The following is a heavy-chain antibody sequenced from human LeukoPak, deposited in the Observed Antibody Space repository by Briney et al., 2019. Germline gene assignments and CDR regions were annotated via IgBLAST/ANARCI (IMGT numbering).Heavy chain of an antibody. CDR1: GGTFSSYA. CDR2: IIPIFGTA. CDR3: ASPKIMVVTAPLDY. Sequence: ASVKVSCKASGGTFSSYAISWVRQAPGQGLEWMGGIIPIFGTANYAQKFQGRVTITADESTSTAYMELSSLRSEDTAVYYCASPKIMVVTAPLDYWGQGTLVTVSS. J-gene: IGHJ4*02. V-gene: IGHV1-69*13. D-gene: IGHD2-21*02.